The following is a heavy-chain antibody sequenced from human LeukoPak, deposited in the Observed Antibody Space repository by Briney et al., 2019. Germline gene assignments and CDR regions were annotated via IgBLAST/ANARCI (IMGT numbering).Heavy chain of an antibody. J-gene: IGHJ4*02. CDR3: ARDFRYRDSSGYYSFDY. CDR2: LSGRSDSI. V-gene: IGHV3-48*02. Sequence: GGSLRLSCAASGFTFSSYWMSWVRQGPGKGLEWVSYLSGRSDSIYYAESVKGRFTISRDNARNSLYLQMNSLRDEDTAVYYCARDFRYRDSSGYYSFDYWGQGTLVTVSS. D-gene: IGHD3-22*01. CDR1: GFTFSSYW.